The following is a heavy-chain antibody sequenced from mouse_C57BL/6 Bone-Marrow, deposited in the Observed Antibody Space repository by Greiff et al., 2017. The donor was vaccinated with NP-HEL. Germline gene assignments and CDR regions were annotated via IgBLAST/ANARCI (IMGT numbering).Heavy chain of an antibody. CDR2: ISYDGSN. J-gene: IGHJ1*03. CDR3: ARRTVVLHWYFDV. D-gene: IGHD1-1*01. CDR1: GYSITSCYY. Sequence: EVQLVESGPGLVKPSPSLSLTCSVTGYSITSCYYWNWIRQLPENKLEWMGYISYDGSNNYNPSLKNRISITRDTSKNQFCLKLNSVTTEDTATYYCARRTVVLHWYFDVWGTGTTVTVSS. V-gene: IGHV3-6*01.